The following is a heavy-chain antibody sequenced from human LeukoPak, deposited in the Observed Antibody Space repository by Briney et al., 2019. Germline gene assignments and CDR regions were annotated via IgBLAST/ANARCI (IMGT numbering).Heavy chain of an antibody. V-gene: IGHV3-73*01. Sequence: PGGSLRLSCAASGFTFSGSAMHWVRQASGKGLEWVGRIRSKANSYATAYAASVKGRFTISRDDSKNTAYRQMNSLKTEDTAVYYCTRPEEGADYWGQGTLVTVSS. CDR1: GFTFSGSA. D-gene: IGHD3-16*01. CDR3: TRPEEGADY. J-gene: IGHJ4*02. CDR2: IRSKANSYAT.